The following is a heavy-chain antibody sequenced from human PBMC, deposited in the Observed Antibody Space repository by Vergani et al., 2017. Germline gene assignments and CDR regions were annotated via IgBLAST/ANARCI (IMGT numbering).Heavy chain of an antibody. CDR2: IYYSGST. J-gene: IGHJ5*02. V-gene: IGHV4-39*01. Sequence: QLQLQESGPGLVKPSATLALTCSVSGASIRSSNYYWGWIRQPPGKGLEWIASIYYSGSTYYNPSLKSRVTISVDTSKTQFSLKLSSVTAADSAVYFCARHSXVEWLLKLGWFDPWGQGSLVTVSS. CDR3: ARHSXVEWLLKLGWFDP. CDR1: GASIRSSNYY. D-gene: IGHD3-3*01.